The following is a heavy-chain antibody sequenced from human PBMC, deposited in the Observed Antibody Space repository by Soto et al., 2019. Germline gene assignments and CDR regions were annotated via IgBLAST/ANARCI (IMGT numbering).Heavy chain of an antibody. Sequence: QLQLQESGPGLVKPSETLSLTCTVSGGSISSSSYYWGWIRQPPGKGLEWIGSIYYSGSTYYNPSLKSRVTISVDTSKNQFSLKVSSVTPADTAVYYCERQSGGFDPWGQGTLVTVSS. J-gene: IGHJ5*02. D-gene: IGHD6-25*01. CDR3: ERQSGGFDP. CDR1: GGSISSSSYY. CDR2: IYYSGST. V-gene: IGHV4-39*01.